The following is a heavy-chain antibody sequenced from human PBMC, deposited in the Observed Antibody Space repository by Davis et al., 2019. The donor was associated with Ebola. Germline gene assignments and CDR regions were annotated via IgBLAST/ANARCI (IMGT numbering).Heavy chain of an antibody. CDR1: GFTFSSYA. D-gene: IGHD1-26*01. J-gene: IGHJ3*02. Sequence: GESLKISCAASGFTFSSYAMSWVRQAPGKGLEWVSAISGSGGGTYYADSVKGRFTISRDNSKNTLYLQMNSLRAEDTAVYYCAKSRSYDAFDIWGQGTMVTVSS. V-gene: IGHV3-23*01. CDR2: ISGSGGGT. CDR3: AKSRSYDAFDI.